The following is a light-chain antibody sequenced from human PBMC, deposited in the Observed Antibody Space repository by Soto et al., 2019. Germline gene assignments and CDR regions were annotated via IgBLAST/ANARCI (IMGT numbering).Light chain of an antibody. CDR2: EVS. CDR1: SSDVGGYNY. Sequence: QSVLTQPASVSGSPGQSITISCTGTSSDVGGYNYVSWYQQHPGKAPKLMIYEVSKRPSGVPDRFSGSKSGNTASLTVSGLQAEDEADYYCNSYAGGNIYVFGTGTKVTVL. V-gene: IGLV2-8*01. CDR3: NSYAGGNIYV. J-gene: IGLJ1*01.